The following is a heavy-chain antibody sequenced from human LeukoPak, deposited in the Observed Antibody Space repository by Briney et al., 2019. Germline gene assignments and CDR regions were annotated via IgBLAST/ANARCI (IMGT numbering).Heavy chain of an antibody. D-gene: IGHD2-15*01. V-gene: IGHV4-61*01. CDR3: ARGIYRSGGTCYSSNWFDP. CDR1: GGTVSTTNYY. J-gene: IGHJ5*02. CDR2: VYSSGST. Sequence: PSETLSLTCSVSGGTVSTTNYYWIWLPQPPGKGLEWIGYVYSSGSTKYNPSLKSPVTISLDTSKNQFSLKLNSVTAAETAVYYCARGIYRSGGTCYSSNWFDPWGQGTLVTVSS.